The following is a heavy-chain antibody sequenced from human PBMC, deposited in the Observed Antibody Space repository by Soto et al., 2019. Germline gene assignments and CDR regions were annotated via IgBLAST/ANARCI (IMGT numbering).Heavy chain of an antibody. CDR1: GFTFSSYA. Sequence: LRLSCSASGFTFSSYAMHWVRQAPGKGLEYVSAISSNGGSTYYADSVKGRFTISRDNSKNTLYLQMSSLRAEDTAVYYCVKDAYYYDSSGYYSDDYWGQGTLVTVSS. V-gene: IGHV3-64D*06. CDR3: VKDAYYYDSSGYYSDDY. D-gene: IGHD3-22*01. CDR2: ISSNGGST. J-gene: IGHJ4*02.